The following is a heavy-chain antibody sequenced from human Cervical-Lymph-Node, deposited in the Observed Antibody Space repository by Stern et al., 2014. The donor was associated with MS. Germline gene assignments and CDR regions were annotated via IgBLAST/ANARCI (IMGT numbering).Heavy chain of an antibody. J-gene: IGHJ4*02. CDR1: GGTFSSSD. CDR3: ALGGFGHYFEY. V-gene: IGHV1-69*01. CDR2: IIPIIGTA. Sequence: VQLLDSGAEVQKPGSSVKVSCRASGGTFSSSDISWVRQAPGQGLEWMGGIIPIIGTANYAQKYQGRVTITADESTSTAYMELSSLRSEDTAIYYCALGGFGHYFEYWGQGTLVTVSS. D-gene: IGHD3-10*01.